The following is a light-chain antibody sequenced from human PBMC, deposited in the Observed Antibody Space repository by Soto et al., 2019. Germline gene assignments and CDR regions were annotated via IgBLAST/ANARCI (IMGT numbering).Light chain of an antibody. V-gene: IGKV1-39*01. CDR1: QSISSY. CDR2: AAS. CDR3: QQSFSKFLYT. J-gene: IGKJ2*01. Sequence: DIQMTQSPSSLSASVGDRVTITCRASQSISSYFNWYQQKPGKAPKLLIYAASSLQSGVPSRFSGSGSGTDFTLTISSLQPEDFATYYCQQSFSKFLYTFGQGTKLEIK.